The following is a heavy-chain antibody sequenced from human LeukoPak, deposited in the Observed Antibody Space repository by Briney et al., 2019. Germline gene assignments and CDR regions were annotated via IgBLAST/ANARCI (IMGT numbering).Heavy chain of an antibody. CDR3: AKMTGGYDWRYFDY. J-gene: IGHJ4*02. V-gene: IGHV1-2*02. Sequence: ATVKVSCKASGCTFTGYYMHWVRQAPGQGLEWMGWINPNSGGTNYAQKFQGRVTMTRDTSISTAYMELSRLRSDDTAVYYCAKMTGGYDWRYFDYWGRGTLVTVSS. CDR2: INPNSGGT. CDR1: GCTFTGYY. D-gene: IGHD5-12*01.